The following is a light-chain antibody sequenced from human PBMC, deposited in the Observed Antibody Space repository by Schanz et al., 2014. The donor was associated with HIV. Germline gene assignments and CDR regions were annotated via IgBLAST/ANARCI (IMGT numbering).Light chain of an antibody. CDR3: CSYTTSGSLV. CDR2: EIS. J-gene: IGLJ3*02. V-gene: IGLV2-14*02. CDR1: SSDVGSYNL. Sequence: QSALTQPASVSGSPGQSITISCTGTSSDVGSYNLVSWYQQYPGKAPKLMIYEISKWPSGVSNRFSGSKSGNTASLTISGLQAEDEADYYCCSYTTSGSLVFGGGTKLT.